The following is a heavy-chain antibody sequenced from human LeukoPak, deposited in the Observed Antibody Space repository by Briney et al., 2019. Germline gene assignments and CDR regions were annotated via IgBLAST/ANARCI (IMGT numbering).Heavy chain of an antibody. J-gene: IGHJ6*04. V-gene: IGHV3-21*01. CDR2: ISSSSSYI. Sequence: GGSLRLSCAASGFTFSSYSMNWVRQAPGKGLEWVSSISSSSSYIYYADSVKGRFTISRDNAKNSLYLQMNSLRAEDTAVYYCAGVWEYCSGGSCYENYYGMDVWGKGTTVTVSS. CDR3: AGVWEYCSGGSCYENYYGMDV. D-gene: IGHD2-15*01. CDR1: GFTFSSYS.